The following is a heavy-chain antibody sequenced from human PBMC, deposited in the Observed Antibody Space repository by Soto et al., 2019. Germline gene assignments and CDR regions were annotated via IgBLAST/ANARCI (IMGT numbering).Heavy chain of an antibody. CDR2: IFWNDEK. D-gene: IGHD5-12*01. CDR1: GFSLSNARMG. Sequence: QVTLKESGPVLVKPTETLTLICTVSGFSLSNARMGVSWIRQPPGKALEWLAHIFWNDEKSYSTSLKSRLTISKDTSKSQVVLTMTNMAPVDTATYYCARRGVYSDYDYWGQGTLVSVSS. J-gene: IGHJ4*02. V-gene: IGHV2-26*01. CDR3: ARRGVYSDYDY.